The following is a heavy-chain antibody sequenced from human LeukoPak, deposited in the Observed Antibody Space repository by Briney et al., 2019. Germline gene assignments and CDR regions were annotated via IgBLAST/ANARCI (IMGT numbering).Heavy chain of an antibody. Sequence: SETLSLTCTVSGGSLRSGSYYWSWIQLPPGKVLEWMGNIHYTGTTNNSPSLKSRVTISIDTSNNPFSLQWTSLTASDTAGYYCARDRDYGDSGRAFDIWGHGTMVTVAS. CDR3: ARDRDYGDSGRAFDI. V-gene: IGHV4-61*01. CDR1: GGSLRSGSYY. J-gene: IGHJ3*02. D-gene: IGHD4-17*01. CDR2: IHYTGTT.